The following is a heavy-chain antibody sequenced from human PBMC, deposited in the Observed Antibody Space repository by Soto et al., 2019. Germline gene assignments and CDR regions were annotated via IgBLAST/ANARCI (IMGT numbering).Heavy chain of an antibody. J-gene: IGHJ2*01. V-gene: IGHV3-30-3*01. CDR3: ARPLWRDDYNWGYFDL. CDR2: ISYDGSNK. D-gene: IGHD4-4*01. CDR1: GFTFSSYA. Sequence: QVQLVESGGGVVQPGRFLRLSCAASGFTFSSYAMHWVRQAPGKGLEWVAVISYDGSNKYYADSVKGRFTISRDNSKNTLYLQMNSLRAEETAVYYCARPLWRDDYNWGYFDLWGRGTLVTVSS.